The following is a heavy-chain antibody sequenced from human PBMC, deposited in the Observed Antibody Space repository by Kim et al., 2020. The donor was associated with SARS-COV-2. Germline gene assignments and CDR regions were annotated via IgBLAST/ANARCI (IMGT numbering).Heavy chain of an antibody. D-gene: IGHD3-22*01. V-gene: IGHV3-53*04. J-gene: IGHJ4*02. CDR3: ARDPFQRVVAAS. Sequence: YYADSVKGRFTISRHNSKNTLYLQMNSLRAEDTAVYYCARDPFQRVVAASWGQGTLVTVSS.